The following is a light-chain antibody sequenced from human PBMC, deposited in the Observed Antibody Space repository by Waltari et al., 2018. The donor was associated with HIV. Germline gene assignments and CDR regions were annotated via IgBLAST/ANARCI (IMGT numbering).Light chain of an antibody. J-gene: IGLJ2*01. V-gene: IGLV3-10*01. CDR3: YSTDSSGNHSV. CDR1: ALPKKY. Sequence: SYELTQPPSVSVSPGQTARITCSGDALPKKYAYWYQQKSGQAPVLVIYEDSKRPSGIPERFSGSSSGTMATLTISVAQEEDEADYYCYSTDSSGNHSVFGGGTKLTVL. CDR2: EDS.